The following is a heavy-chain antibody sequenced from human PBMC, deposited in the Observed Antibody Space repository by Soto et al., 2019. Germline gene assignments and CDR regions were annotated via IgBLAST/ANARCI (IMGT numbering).Heavy chain of an antibody. CDR3: ARDRERTAAGAYHYYYYGMDV. D-gene: IGHD6-13*01. CDR1: GFTFSDYA. V-gene: IGHV3-30*04. J-gene: IGHJ6*02. CDR2: ISYDGSNT. Sequence: QVQLVESGGGVVQPGRSLGLSCTASGFTFSDYAMHWVRQAPGKGLEWVAVISYDGSNTYYADSVKGRFTISRDNSKNTLYLQMNSVRAEDTAVYYCARDRERTAAGAYHYYYYGMDVWGQGTTVTVSS.